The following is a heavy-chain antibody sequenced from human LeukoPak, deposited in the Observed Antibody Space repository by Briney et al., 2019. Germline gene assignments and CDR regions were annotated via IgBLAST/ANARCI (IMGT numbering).Heavy chain of an antibody. Sequence: SVKVSCKAAGGTFSTYAINWVRQAPGQGLEWMGGIIPIFGSANYAQKFQGRVTITTDESTSTAYMELSSLRSEDTAVYYCAILGYCSSTSCSIDFIDYWGQGTLVTVSS. J-gene: IGHJ4*02. CDR2: IIPIFGSA. CDR3: AILGYCSSTSCSIDFIDY. D-gene: IGHD2-2*01. V-gene: IGHV1-69*05. CDR1: GGTFSTYA.